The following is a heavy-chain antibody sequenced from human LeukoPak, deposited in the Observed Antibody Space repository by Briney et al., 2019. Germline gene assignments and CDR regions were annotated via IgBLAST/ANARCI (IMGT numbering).Heavy chain of an antibody. V-gene: IGHV3-21*01. CDR1: GFTFSSYS. CDR3: ARDSQRITMVRGVITSNFDY. CDR2: IISSSSYI. J-gene: IGHJ4*02. Sequence: PGGSLRLSCAASGFTFSSYSMNWVRQAPGKGLEWVSSIISSSSYIYYADSVKGRFTISRDNAKNSLYLQMNSLRAEDTAVYYCARDSQRITMVRGVITSNFDYWGQGTLVTVSS. D-gene: IGHD3-10*01.